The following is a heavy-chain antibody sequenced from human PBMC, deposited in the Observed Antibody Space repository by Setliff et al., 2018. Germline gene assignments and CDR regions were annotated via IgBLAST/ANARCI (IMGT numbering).Heavy chain of an antibody. CDR3: ARDYQGGWFDP. Sequence: SETLSLTCTISGGFTSSFYWGWIRRAPGKGLEWIGYVDHSGSTNFSPSLKSRGTISVDTSKTQVSLTLTSVTAADTAVYYCARDYQGGWFDPWGPGTLVTVSS. CDR2: VDHSGST. D-gene: IGHD3-16*01. CDR1: GGFTSSFY. V-gene: IGHV4-59*01. J-gene: IGHJ5*02.